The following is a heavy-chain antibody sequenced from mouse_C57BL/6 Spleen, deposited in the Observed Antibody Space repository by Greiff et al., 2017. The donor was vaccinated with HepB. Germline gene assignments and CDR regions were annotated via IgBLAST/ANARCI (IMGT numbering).Heavy chain of an antibody. D-gene: IGHD1-1*01. V-gene: IGHV7-1*01. J-gene: IGHJ1*03. Sequence: EVKLMESGGGLVQSGRSLRLSCATSGFTFSDFYMEWVRQAPGKGLEWIAASRNKANDYTTEYSASVKGRFIVSRDTSQSILYLQMNALRAEDTAIYYCARDDYYGRGYFDVWGTGTTVTVSS. CDR1: GFTFSDFY. CDR2: SRNKANDYTT. CDR3: ARDDYYGRGYFDV.